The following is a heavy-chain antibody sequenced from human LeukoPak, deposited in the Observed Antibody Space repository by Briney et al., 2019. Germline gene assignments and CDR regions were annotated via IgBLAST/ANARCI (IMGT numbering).Heavy chain of an antibody. D-gene: IGHD6-13*01. Sequence: PGGSLRLSCAASGFTFSSYAMSWVRQAPGKGLEWVSAISGSGGSTYYADSVKGRFTISRDNSKNTLYLQMNSLRAEDTAVYYCAKDRIQSYIAATGTSFDNWGQGTLVTVSS. CDR1: GFTFSSYA. J-gene: IGHJ4*02. V-gene: IGHV3-23*01. CDR2: ISGSGGST. CDR3: AKDRIQSYIAATGTSFDN.